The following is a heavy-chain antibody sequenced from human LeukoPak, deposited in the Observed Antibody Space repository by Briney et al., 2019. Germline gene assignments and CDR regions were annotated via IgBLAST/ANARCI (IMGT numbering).Heavy chain of an antibody. Sequence: PSETLSLTCSVSGGSISSYYWSWIRQPPGRGLEWIGYIYYSGRTSYNPSLKSRATISVDTSKNQFSLKLFSVTAADTAVYYCARGSSVVVVAADSYYFDYWGQGTLVTVSS. J-gene: IGHJ4*02. D-gene: IGHD2-15*01. CDR1: GGSISSYY. CDR2: IYYSGRT. V-gene: IGHV4-59*01. CDR3: ARGSSVVVVAADSYYFDY.